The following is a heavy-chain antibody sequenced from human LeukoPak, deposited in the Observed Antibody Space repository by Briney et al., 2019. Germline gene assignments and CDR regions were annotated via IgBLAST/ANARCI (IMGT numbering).Heavy chain of an antibody. J-gene: IGHJ6*04. Sequence: GGSLRFSCAASGFTFSDYYMSWIRQAPGKGLEWVSVKGRFTISRDNAKSSLYLQMNSLRAEDTAVYYCARGFRFPDVWGKGTTVTVSS. D-gene: IGHD2-21*01. V-gene: IGHV3-11*04. CDR1: GFTFSDYY. CDR3: ARGFRFPDV.